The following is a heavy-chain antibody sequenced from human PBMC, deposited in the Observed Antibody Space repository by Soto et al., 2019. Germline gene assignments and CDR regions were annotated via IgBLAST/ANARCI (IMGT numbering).Heavy chain of an antibody. V-gene: IGHV2-5*02. D-gene: IGHD3-16*01. Sequence: CGPTLVNPTHTLTLTCTFSGFSLNTTAVGVGWIRQPPGKALEWLALSYWDNDKRYNPSLKTRLTITKDTSKNQVVRKMTNMEPVNTATYFCAHTEAHDYVSASSIAAFYIWGQGTMDTAS. J-gene: IGHJ3*02. CDR1: GFSLNTTAVG. CDR3: AHTEAHDYVSASSIAAFYI. CDR2: SYWDNDK.